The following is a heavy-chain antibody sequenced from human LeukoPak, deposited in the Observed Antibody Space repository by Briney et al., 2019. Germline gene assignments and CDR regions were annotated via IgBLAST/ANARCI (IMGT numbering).Heavy chain of an antibody. V-gene: IGHV3-30*02. CDR1: GFTSSTYG. J-gene: IGHJ4*02. CDR3: AKAPLSETYYFDY. D-gene: IGHD6-25*01. Sequence: GGSVRLSCAASGFTSSTYGMHWVRQAPGKGLEWVAFIGFDGSNRYYADSVKGRFTISRDKSKNTLVLQMNSLRAEDTAVYYCAKAPLSETYYFDYWGQGTLVTVSS. CDR2: IGFDGSNR.